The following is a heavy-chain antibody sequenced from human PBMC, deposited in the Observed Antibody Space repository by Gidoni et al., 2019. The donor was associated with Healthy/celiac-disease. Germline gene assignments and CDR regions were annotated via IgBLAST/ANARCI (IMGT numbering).Heavy chain of an antibody. V-gene: IGHV3-33*01. J-gene: IGHJ4*02. CDR2: IWYDVSNK. Sequence: QVQLVESGGGVVQPGRSLRLSCAASVFTFHSYVLHGVRQAPGKGLEWVAVIWYDVSNKYYADSVKGRFTISRDNSKNTLYLQMNSLRAEDTAVYYCARESFAGYCSSTSCPGYFDYWGQGTLVTVSS. CDR3: ARESFAGYCSSTSCPGYFDY. D-gene: IGHD2-2*01. CDR1: VFTFHSYV.